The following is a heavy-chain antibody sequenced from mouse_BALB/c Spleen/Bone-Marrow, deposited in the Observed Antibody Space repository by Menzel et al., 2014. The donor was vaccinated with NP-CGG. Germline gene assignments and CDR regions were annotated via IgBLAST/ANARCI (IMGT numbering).Heavy chain of an antibody. CDR3: TRGRNWEDFDY. D-gene: IGHD4-1*01. Sequence: EVNVVESGGGLVQHGGSRKLSCAASGFTFSSFGMHWVRQAPERGLEWVAYISSDSSTIFYADTVKGRFTISRDNPKNTLFLEMTSQRSEDAAMYYCTRGRNWEDFDYWGQGTTLTVSS. CDR2: ISSDSSTI. V-gene: IGHV5-17*02. CDR1: GFTFSSFG. J-gene: IGHJ2*01.